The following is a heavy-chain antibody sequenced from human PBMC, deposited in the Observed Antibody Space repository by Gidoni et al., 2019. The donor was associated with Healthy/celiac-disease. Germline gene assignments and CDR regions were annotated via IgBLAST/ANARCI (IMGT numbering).Heavy chain of an antibody. V-gene: IGHV2-70*04. CDR3: ALHYYDSSGYYSLTDAFDI. J-gene: IGHJ3*02. D-gene: IGHD3-22*01. CDR2: IDWDDDK. CDR1: GFSLSTSGMR. Sequence: QVPLKESGPALVKPTQTLTLTCTFSGFSLSTSGMRVSWIRQPPGKALEWLARIDWDDDKFYSTSLKTRLTISKDTSKNQVVLTMTNMDPVDTATYYCALHYYDSSGYYSLTDAFDIWGQGTMVTVSS.